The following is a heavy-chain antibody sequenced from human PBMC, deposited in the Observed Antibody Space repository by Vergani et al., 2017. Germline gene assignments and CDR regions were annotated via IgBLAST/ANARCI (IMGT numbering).Heavy chain of an antibody. Sequence: EVQLVQSGAEVKKPGESLRISCKGSGYSFTSYWITWVRQMPGKGLEWMGRIDPSDSYTNYSPSFQGHVTISADKSISTAYLQWSSLKASDTAMYYCARHNTGLTPFDPWGQGTLVTVSS. D-gene: IGHD1-14*01. CDR1: GYSFTSYW. CDR2: IDPSDSYT. CDR3: ARHNTGLTPFDP. J-gene: IGHJ5*02. V-gene: IGHV5-10-1*03.